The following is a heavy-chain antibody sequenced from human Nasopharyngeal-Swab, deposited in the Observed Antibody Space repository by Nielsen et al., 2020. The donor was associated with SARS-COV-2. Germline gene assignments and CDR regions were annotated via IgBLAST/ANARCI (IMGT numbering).Heavy chain of an antibody. Sequence: SETLSLTCTVSGGSISSGSYYWSWIRQPAGKGLEWIGRIYTSGSTNYNPSLKSRVTISVDTSKNQFSLKLSSVTAADTAVYYCAREIVVVPAPIRYNWFDPWGQGTLVTVSS. CDR1: GGSISSGSYY. V-gene: IGHV4-61*02. D-gene: IGHD2-2*02. CDR2: IYTSGST. J-gene: IGHJ5*02. CDR3: AREIVVVPAPIRYNWFDP.